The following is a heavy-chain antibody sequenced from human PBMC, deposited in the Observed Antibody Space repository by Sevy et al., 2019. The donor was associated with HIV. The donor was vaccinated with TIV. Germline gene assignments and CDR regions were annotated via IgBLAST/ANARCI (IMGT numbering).Heavy chain of an antibody. V-gene: IGHV4-31*03. CDR3: ARESDSSGYSSYFVDY. D-gene: IGHD3-22*01. CDR2: IYYSGST. J-gene: IGHJ4*02. Sequence: SETLSLTCTVSGGSISSGGYYWSWIRQQPGKGLEWIGYIYYSGSTYYNPSLKSRVTISVDTSKNQFSLKLSSVTAADTAVYYCARESDSSGYSSYFVDYWGQGTLVTVSS. CDR1: GGSISSGGYY.